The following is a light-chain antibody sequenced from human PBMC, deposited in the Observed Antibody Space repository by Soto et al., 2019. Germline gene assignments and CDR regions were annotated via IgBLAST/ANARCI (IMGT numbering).Light chain of an antibody. CDR2: GAS. CDR1: QSVSSSY. J-gene: IGKJ1*01. Sequence: LAQSPRTLSLSPEERATLSCRASQSVSSSYLAWYQQKPGQAPRLLIYGASSRATGIPDRFSGSGSGTDFTLTISRLEPEDFAVYYCQQYGSSSWTFGQGTKVDIK. CDR3: QQYGSSSWT. V-gene: IGKV3-20*01.